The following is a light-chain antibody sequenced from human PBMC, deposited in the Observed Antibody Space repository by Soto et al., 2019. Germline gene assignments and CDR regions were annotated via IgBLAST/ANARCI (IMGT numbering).Light chain of an antibody. CDR3: QQFGSSPGFT. V-gene: IGKV3-20*01. CDR2: GAS. CDR1: QSINSRY. J-gene: IGKJ3*01. Sequence: EIVLTQSPGTLSLSPGERATLSCRASQSINSRYLAWYQQKPGQAPRLLIYGASSRATGIPDRFSGSGSGTDFTLTSSRLEPEDFAVYYCQQFGSSPGFTFGPGTKGDIK.